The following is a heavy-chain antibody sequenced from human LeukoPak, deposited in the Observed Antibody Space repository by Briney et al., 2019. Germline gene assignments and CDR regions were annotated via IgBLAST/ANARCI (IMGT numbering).Heavy chain of an antibody. CDR2: ICSGGST. V-gene: IGHV3-53*01. Sequence: GGSLRLSCAASGFTVSSNYMSWVRQAPGKGLEWVSVICSGGSTYYADSVKGRFTISRDKSKNTLYLQMNSLRAEDTAVYYCAKSWFGELTFDYWGQGTLVTVSS. J-gene: IGHJ4*02. CDR3: AKSWFGELTFDY. D-gene: IGHD3-10*01. CDR1: GFTVSSNY.